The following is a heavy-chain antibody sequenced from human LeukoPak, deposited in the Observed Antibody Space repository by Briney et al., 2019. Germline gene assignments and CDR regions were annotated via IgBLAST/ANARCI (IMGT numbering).Heavy chain of an antibody. D-gene: IGHD6-25*01. CDR2: IAIGSSPV. CDR3: ARPAAAAAAFCDY. V-gene: IGHV3-48*02. CDR1: GFTFSTSG. Sequence: GGSLRLSCAASGFTFSTSGMNWVRQAPGRGLEWVSYIAIGSSPVYYADSVKGRFTSSSDNAKNSLYLQMNSLRDEDTAVYYCARPAAAAAAFCDYWGQGTLVIVSS. J-gene: IGHJ4*02.